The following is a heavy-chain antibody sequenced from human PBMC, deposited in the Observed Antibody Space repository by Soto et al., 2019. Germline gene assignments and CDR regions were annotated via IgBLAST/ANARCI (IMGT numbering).Heavy chain of an antibody. D-gene: IGHD5-18*01. V-gene: IGHV3-23*01. CDR2: ISGSGGST. Sequence: EVQLLESGGGLVQPGGSLRLSCAASGFTFSSYAMSWVRQAPGKGLEWVSAISGSGGSTYYADSVKGRFTISRDNSKNTLYLQMNSLRAEDTAVYYCAKEASYGSYYYYGMDVWGQGTTVTVSS. CDR1: GFTFSSYA. CDR3: AKEASYGSYYYYGMDV. J-gene: IGHJ6*02.